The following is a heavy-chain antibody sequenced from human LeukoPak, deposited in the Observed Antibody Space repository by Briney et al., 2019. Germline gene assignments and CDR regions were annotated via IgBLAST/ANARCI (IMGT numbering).Heavy chain of an antibody. Sequence: ASVKVSCKASGYTFTSYGISWVRQAPGQGLEWMGWISAYNGNTNYAQKLQGRVTMTTDTSTSTAYMELRSLRSDDTAVYYCARSSGGYQLHNAFDIWGQGTMVTVPS. D-gene: IGHD2-2*01. J-gene: IGHJ3*02. CDR2: ISAYNGNT. CDR3: ARSSGGYQLHNAFDI. CDR1: GYTFTSYG. V-gene: IGHV1-18*01.